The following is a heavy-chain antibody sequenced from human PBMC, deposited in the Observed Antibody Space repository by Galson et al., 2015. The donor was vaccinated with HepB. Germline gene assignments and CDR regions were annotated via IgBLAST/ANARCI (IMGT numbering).Heavy chain of an antibody. J-gene: IGHJ3*02. CDR1: GGSISFYY. CDR2: VYNSGST. Sequence: LSLTCTVSGGSISFYYWSWIRQAPGKGLEWIGYVYNSGSTSYNPSLRSRVTMSVDTSKKQFSLKVNSVTAADTALYYCARDDRRRGDAFDIWGQGTMVTVSS. CDR3: ARDDRRRGDAFDI. D-gene: IGHD3-10*01. V-gene: IGHV4-59*01.